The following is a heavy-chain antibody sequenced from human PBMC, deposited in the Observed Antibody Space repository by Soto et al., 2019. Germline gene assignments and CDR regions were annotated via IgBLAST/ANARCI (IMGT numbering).Heavy chain of an antibody. CDR3: VGSGGTYPEH. D-gene: IGHD2-15*01. CDR2: MYHSGGT. Sequence: LSLICAVPGRSTSSRSYSWYWIRQPPGKGLEWIADMYHSGGTYYNPSLKSPVTTSVDTAQHQFSLSLRYATAADTGIYYSVGSGGTYPEHWGQGALVTVSS. J-gene: IGHJ4*02. V-gene: IGHV4-30-2*01. CDR1: GRSTSSRSYS.